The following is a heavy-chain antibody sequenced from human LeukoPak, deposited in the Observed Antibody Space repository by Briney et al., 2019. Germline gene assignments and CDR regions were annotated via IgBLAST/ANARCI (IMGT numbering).Heavy chain of an antibody. J-gene: IGHJ4*02. CDR3: ARGPEGYYDYVFDY. V-gene: IGHV4-59*08. CDR2: VFYSGTT. CDR1: GGSISSYY. Sequence: SSETLSLTCTVSGGSISSYYWNWIRQPPGKGLELIGYVFYSGTTNYNPSLKSRVSMSVDTSRNQFSLKLSSVTAADTAVYYCARGPEGYYDYVFDYWGQGTLVTVSS. D-gene: IGHD3-16*01.